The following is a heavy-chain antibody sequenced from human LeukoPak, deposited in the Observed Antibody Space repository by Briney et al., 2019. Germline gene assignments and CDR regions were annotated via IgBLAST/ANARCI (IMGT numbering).Heavy chain of an antibody. CDR1: GFTFSNYW. D-gene: IGHD2-21*01. CDR3: ARLWPFDY. V-gene: IGHV3-7*01. J-gene: IGHJ4*02. CDR2: IKQQGSEI. Sequence: GGSLRLSCAASGFTFSNYWMSWVRQAPGKGLEWVANIKQQGSEIYYVDSVKGRFTISRDDAKNSLYLQMNSLRAEDTAVYYCARLWPFDYWGQGTLVTVSS.